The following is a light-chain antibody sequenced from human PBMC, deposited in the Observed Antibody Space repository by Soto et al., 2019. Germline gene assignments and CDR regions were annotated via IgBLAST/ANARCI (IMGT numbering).Light chain of an antibody. Sequence: EIVLTQSPGTLSLSPGERATLSCRASQSVSSSSLAWYQQKPGQAPRLLIYGASTRATGIPDTFSGSGSGTDFTITISRLEPEDFAVYYCQQYGSSPPMYTFGQGTKLEMK. CDR1: QSVSSSS. CDR3: QQYGSSPPMYT. J-gene: IGKJ2*01. V-gene: IGKV3-20*01. CDR2: GAS.